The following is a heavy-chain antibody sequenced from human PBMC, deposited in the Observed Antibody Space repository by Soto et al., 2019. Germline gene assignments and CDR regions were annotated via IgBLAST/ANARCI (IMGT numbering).Heavy chain of an antibody. CDR1: GYTFSGHA. CDR3: AREGPRPYYYYGMDV. D-gene: IGHD6-6*01. V-gene: IGHV1-18*01. J-gene: IGHJ6*02. CDR2: ISTYNGDA. Sequence: QVHFVQSGAEVKKPGASVKVSCKTSGYTFSGHAIHWLRQAPGQRPEWMGWISTYNGDANYAQRFQGRVTMTTDTSTGTTFMELRSLRSDDTAVYYCAREGPRPYYYYGMDVWGQGTTVTVSS.